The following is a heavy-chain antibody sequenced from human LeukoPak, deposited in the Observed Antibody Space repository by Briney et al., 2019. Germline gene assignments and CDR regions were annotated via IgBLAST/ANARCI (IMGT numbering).Heavy chain of an antibody. D-gene: IGHD3-16*02. V-gene: IGHV3-74*01. CDR2: INYDGSST. Sequence: GGSPRLSCTASGFTFSSYWMHWVRQAPGKGLVWVSHINYDGSSTNYADSVKGRFTISRDNAKNTLYLQMNSLRAEDTAVYYCATSRSFDHWGQGTLVTVSS. J-gene: IGHJ4*02. CDR3: ATSRSFDH. CDR1: GFTFSSYW.